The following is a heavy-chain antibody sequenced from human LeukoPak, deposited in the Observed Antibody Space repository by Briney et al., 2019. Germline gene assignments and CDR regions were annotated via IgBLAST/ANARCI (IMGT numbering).Heavy chain of an antibody. Sequence: SVKVSCKASGGTFSSYAISWVRQAPGQGLEWMGGIIPIFGTANYAQKFQGRVTITADESTSTAYMELSSLRSEDTAVYYCARDSSGWYYTLGELDYWGQGTLVTVSS. CDR1: GGTFSSYA. D-gene: IGHD6-19*01. V-gene: IGHV1-69*13. CDR3: ARDSSGWYYTLGELDY. J-gene: IGHJ4*02. CDR2: IIPIFGTA.